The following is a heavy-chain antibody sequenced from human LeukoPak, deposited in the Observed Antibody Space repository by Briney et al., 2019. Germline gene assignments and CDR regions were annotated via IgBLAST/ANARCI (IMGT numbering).Heavy chain of an antibody. CDR1: GFNFSAYG. CDR3: AKPTSLKDANYGLTVTNF. CDR2: IRYDGNIK. Sequence: GGSLRLSCAASGFNFSAYGMHWVRQAPGKGLEWVTFIRYDGNIKYYADSVKGRFTNSRDNSRNTLDLQMNSLRVEDTAVYYCAKPTSLKDANYGLTVTNFWGQGILVTVSS. D-gene: IGHD3-10*01. J-gene: IGHJ4*02. V-gene: IGHV3-30*02.